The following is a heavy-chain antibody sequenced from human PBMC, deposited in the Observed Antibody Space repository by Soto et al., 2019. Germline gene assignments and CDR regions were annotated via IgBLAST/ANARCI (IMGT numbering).Heavy chain of an antibody. CDR1: GGSISTTNW. J-gene: IGHJ5*02. V-gene: IGHV4-4*02. CDR3: ASGLDSDGLYNGGHP. Sequence: VQLQESGPGLVKPSGTLSLTCTVSGGSISTTNWWSWVRQSPGKGLEWIGEILHIGSTNYNPSLKSRVTISIDKSKNQFSLRLRSVTAADTAVYYCASGLDSDGLYNGGHPWGQGTLVSVSS. D-gene: IGHD1-26*01. CDR2: ILHIGST.